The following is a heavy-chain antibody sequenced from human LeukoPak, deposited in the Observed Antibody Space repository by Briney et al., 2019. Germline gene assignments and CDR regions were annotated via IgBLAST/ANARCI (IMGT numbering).Heavy chain of an antibody. CDR3: ARAGYCSGGSCYGSDY. Sequence: GGSLRLSCAASGFTFSSYGMHWVRQAPGKGLEWVAAIWYDGSIQYYADSVKGRFTISRGNSKNTLYLQMDSLRAEDTAVYYCARAGYCSGGSCYGSDYWGQGTLVSVSS. CDR1: GFTFSSYG. V-gene: IGHV3-33*01. J-gene: IGHJ4*02. D-gene: IGHD2-15*01. CDR2: IWYDGSIQ.